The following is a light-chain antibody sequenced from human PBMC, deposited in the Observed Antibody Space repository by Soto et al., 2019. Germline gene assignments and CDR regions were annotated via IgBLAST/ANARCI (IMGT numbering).Light chain of an antibody. Sequence: QTVVTQEPSFSVSPGGTVTLTCGLSSGSVSTSYYPSWYQQTPGQAPRTLIYSTNTRSSGVPDRFSGSILGNKAALTITGAQAEEESDYYCVLYMGSGISVFGGGTQLTVL. CDR3: VLYMGSGISV. CDR2: STN. J-gene: IGLJ2*01. CDR1: SGSVSTSYY. V-gene: IGLV8-61*01.